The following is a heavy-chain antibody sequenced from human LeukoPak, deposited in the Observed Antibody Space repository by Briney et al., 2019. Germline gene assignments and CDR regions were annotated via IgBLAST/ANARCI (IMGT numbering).Heavy chain of an antibody. V-gene: IGHV3-20*04. J-gene: IGHJ4*02. D-gene: IGHD6-19*01. Sequence: PGGSLRLSCAASGFRFDDHGTSWVRQAPGKGLEGVSGINWNGGSTGYGDSVKGRFTISRDNAKNSLYLQMNSLRAEDTALYYCAGGDRNGWYFDYWGQGVLVTVSS. CDR2: INWNGGST. CDR3: AGGDRNGWYFDY. CDR1: GFRFDDHG.